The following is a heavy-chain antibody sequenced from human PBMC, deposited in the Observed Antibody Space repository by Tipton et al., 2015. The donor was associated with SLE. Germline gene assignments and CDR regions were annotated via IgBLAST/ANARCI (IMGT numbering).Heavy chain of an antibody. D-gene: IGHD3-16*02. CDR2: IYYSGST. Sequence: LRLSCAVYGGSFSGYYWSWIRQPPGKGLEWIGSIYYSGSTYYNPSLKSRVTISVDTSKNQFSLKLSSVTAADTAVYYCARGLWVGSYRQYYFDYWGQGTLVTVSS. V-gene: IGHV4-34*01. CDR1: GGSFSGYY. J-gene: IGHJ4*02. CDR3: ARGLWVGSYRQYYFDY.